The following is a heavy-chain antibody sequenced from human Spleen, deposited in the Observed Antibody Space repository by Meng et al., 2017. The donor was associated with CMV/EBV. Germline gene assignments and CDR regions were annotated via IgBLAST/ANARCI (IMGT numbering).Heavy chain of an antibody. CDR3: ANPDWALLGPLVD. CDR2: ISTYNGNT. J-gene: IGHJ4*02. CDR1: GYTFTDYG. V-gene: IGHV1-18*01. Sequence: ASVKVSCKASGYTFTDYGISWVRQAPGQGLQWMGWISTYNGNTNYAQNVRGRVTMTTDTSTNTAYMELRSLRSDDTAVYYCANPDWALLGPLVDWGQGTLVTVSS. D-gene: IGHD1-26*01.